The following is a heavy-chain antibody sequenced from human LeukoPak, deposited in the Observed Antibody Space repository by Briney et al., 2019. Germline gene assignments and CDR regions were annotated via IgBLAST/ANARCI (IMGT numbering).Heavy chain of an antibody. D-gene: IGHD3-10*01. Sequence: SETLSLTCAVYGGSFSGYYWSWIRQPPGKGLEWFGEINHSGSTNYNPSLKSRVTISVDTSKNQFSLKLSSVTAADTAVYYCARGGNTRGFSFIDYWGQGTLVTVSS. CDR3: ARGGNTRGFSFIDY. CDR1: GGSFSGYY. V-gene: IGHV4-34*01. CDR2: INHSGST. J-gene: IGHJ4*02.